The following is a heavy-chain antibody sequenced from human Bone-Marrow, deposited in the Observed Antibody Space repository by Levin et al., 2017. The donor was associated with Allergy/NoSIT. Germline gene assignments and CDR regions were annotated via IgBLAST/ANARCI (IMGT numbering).Heavy chain of an antibody. J-gene: IGHJ6*03. Sequence: PSETLSLTCAVYGGSFSAYYWSWVRQAPGQGLEWIGEINYSGSTNYNPSLKSRVTMSMDTSKSQFSLKLRSATAADTAVYYCARERGRGRGDFYMDVWGKGTTVTVS. V-gene: IGHV4-34*01. D-gene: IGHD3-16*01. CDR3: ARERGRGRGDFYMDV. CDR2: INYSGST. CDR1: GGSFSAYY.